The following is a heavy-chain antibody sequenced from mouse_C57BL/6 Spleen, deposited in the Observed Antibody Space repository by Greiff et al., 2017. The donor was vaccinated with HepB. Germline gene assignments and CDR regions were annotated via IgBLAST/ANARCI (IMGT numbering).Heavy chain of an antibody. J-gene: IGHJ4*01. Sequence: QVQLQQSGAELVKPGASVKMSCKASGYTFTSYWITWVKQRPGQGLEWIGDIYPGSGSTNYNEKFKSKATLTVDTSSSTAYMQLSSLTSEDSAVYYGARDDYYGSSWPLYWGQGTSVTVSS. CDR3: ARDDYYGSSWPLY. V-gene: IGHV1-55*01. D-gene: IGHD1-1*01. CDR2: IYPGSGST. CDR1: GYTFTSYW.